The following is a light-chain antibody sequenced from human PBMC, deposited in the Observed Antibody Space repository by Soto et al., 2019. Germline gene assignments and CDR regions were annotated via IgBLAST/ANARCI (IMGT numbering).Light chain of an antibody. Sequence: EIVMTQSPATLSVSPGERATFSCRASQSVSSNLAWYQQKPGQAPSLLIFDASTRATGIPARFSGSGSGTDLTITITRLEPEDFEVFYCQQYGTSEIIFGQGTRLEIK. CDR2: DAS. CDR3: QQYGTSEII. V-gene: IGKV3-15*01. J-gene: IGKJ5*01. CDR1: QSVSSN.